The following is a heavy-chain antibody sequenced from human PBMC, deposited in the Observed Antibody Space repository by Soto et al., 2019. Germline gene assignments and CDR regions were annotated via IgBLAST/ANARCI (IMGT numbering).Heavy chain of an antibody. CDR3: ARDANYYDSSGYRY. D-gene: IGHD3-22*01. Sequence: ASVKVSCKASGYTFTSYAMHWVRQAPGQRLGWMGWINAGNGNTKYSQKFQGRVTITRDTSASTAYMELSSLRSEDTAVYYCARDANYYDSSGYRYWGQGTLVTVSA. V-gene: IGHV1-3*01. J-gene: IGHJ4*02. CDR2: INAGNGNT. CDR1: GYTFTSYA.